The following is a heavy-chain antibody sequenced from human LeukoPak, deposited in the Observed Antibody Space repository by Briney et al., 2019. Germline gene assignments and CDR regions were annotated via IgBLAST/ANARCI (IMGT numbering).Heavy chain of an antibody. CDR1: GFTFSSYG. D-gene: IGHD5-12*01. CDR2: IRYDGSNK. Sequence: GGSLRLSCAASGFTFSSYGMHWVRQAPGKGLEWVAFIRYDGSNKYYADSVKGRFTISRDNSKNTLYLQMNSLRAEDTAVCYCAKGFIVATYFDYWGQGTLVTVSS. CDR3: AKGFIVATYFDY. V-gene: IGHV3-30*02. J-gene: IGHJ4*02.